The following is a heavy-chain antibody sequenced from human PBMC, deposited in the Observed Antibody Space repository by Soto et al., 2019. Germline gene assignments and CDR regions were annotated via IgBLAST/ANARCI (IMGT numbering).Heavy chain of an antibody. Sequence: QVQLVQSGAEVKKPGASVKVSCKASGYTFTGYYMHCVRQAPGQGLEWMGWINPNSGGTNYAQKFQGWVTMTRDTSISTAYMELSRLRSDDTAVYYCARGRGIMVYAFAPGYGMDFWGQGTTVTVSS. V-gene: IGHV1-2*04. D-gene: IGHD2-8*01. CDR1: GYTFTGYY. J-gene: IGHJ6*02. CDR3: ARGRGIMVYAFAPGYGMDF. CDR2: INPNSGGT.